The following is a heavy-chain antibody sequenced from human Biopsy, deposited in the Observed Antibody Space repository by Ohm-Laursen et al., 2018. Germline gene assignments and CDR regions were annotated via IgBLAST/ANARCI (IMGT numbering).Heavy chain of an antibody. V-gene: IGHV4-4*07. CDR2: IYPGGGT. Sequence: GTLSLTCSVSGDSIRNYYWSWIRQAAGKGLEWIGRIYPGGGTIYNPSLKSRVTMSVDTSKNQFSLNLTSVTAADTAVYYCARHPTGFWFDPWGQGTLVIVSS. CDR1: GDSIRNYY. CDR3: ARHPTGFWFDP. J-gene: IGHJ5*02.